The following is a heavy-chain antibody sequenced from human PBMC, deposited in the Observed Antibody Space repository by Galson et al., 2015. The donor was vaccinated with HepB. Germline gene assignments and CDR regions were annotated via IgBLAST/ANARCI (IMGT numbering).Heavy chain of an antibody. D-gene: IGHD3-9*01. CDR1: GGTFSSYA. CDR3: ARSWAPYYDILTGHFDY. V-gene: IGHV1-69*04. J-gene: IGHJ4*02. CDR2: IIPILGIA. Sequence: SVKVSCKASGGTFSSYAISWVRQAPGQGLEWMGRIIPILGIANYAQKFQGRVTITADKSTSTAYMELSSLRSEDTAVYYCARSWAPYYDILTGHFDYWGQGTLVTVSS.